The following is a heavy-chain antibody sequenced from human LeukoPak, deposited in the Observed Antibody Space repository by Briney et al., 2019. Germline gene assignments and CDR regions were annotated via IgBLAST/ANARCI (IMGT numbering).Heavy chain of an antibody. Sequence: KPSETLSLTCAVYGGSFSGYYWSWIRQPPGKGLEWIGEINHSGSTNYNPSLKSRVTISVDTSKKQFSLKLSSVTAADTAVYYCARSRVVLDAFDIWGQGTMVTVSS. CDR1: GGSFSGYY. CDR2: INHSGST. D-gene: IGHD2-15*01. V-gene: IGHV4-34*01. CDR3: ARSRVVLDAFDI. J-gene: IGHJ3*02.